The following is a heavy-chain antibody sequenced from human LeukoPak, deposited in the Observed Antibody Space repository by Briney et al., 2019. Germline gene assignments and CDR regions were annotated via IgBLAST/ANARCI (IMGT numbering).Heavy chain of an antibody. J-gene: IGHJ4*02. CDR1: GLIFNNYA. V-gene: IGHV3-9*01. CDR2: ISWNSGSI. Sequence: GGSLRLSCAGSGLIFNNYAMHWVRQPPGKGLEWVSGISWNSGSIDYADSVKGRFTISRDNAKNSLYLQMNSLRAEDTAFYYCAKDNRRHYTSGPNPDSLHWGLGALVTVSS. D-gene: IGHD6-19*01. CDR3: AKDNRRHYTSGPNPDSLH.